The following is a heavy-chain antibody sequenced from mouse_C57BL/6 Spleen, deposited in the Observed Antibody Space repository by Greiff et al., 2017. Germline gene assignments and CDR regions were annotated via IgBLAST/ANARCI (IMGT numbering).Heavy chain of an antibody. CDR2: FYPGSGSI. V-gene: IGHV1-62-2*01. D-gene: IGHD1-1*01. CDR1: GYTFTEYT. Sequence: QVHVKQSGAELVKPGASVKLSCKASGYTFTEYTIHWVKQRSGQGLEWIGWFYPGSGSIKYNEKFKDKATLTADKSSSTVYMELSRLTSEASAVYFCARHEESRSSDYAMDYWGQGTSVTVSS. J-gene: IGHJ4*01. CDR3: ARHEESRSSDYAMDY.